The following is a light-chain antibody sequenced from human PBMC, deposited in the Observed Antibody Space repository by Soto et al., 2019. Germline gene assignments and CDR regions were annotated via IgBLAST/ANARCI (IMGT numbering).Light chain of an antibody. Sequence: QSALAQPASVSGSPGQSITISCTGTSSDVGRYNYVSWFQQHPGKAPKLMIFDVGNWPSGVSDRFSGSKSGNTASLTISGLQAEDEADYYCSSFTSSSTFVFGTGTKVTVL. V-gene: IGLV2-14*01. J-gene: IGLJ1*01. CDR1: SSDVGRYNY. CDR3: SSFTSSSTFV. CDR2: DVG.